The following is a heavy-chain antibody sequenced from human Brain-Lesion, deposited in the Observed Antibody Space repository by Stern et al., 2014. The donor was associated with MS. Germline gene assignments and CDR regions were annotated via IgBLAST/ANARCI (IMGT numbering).Heavy chain of an antibody. CDR2: IFNSGST. D-gene: IGHD2-2*01. Sequence: QVQLVQSGPGLVKPSQTLSLSCTVSGGSISSGGYYWSWIRQPAGKGLEWIGRIFNSGSTSYNPPLKSRVTISIDTPKNQFPLRLNPMTAADTAVYYCARGRVVPGFQYYATDVWGQGTTVIVSS. V-gene: IGHV4-61*02. CDR3: ARGRVVPGFQYYATDV. CDR1: GGSISSGGYY. J-gene: IGHJ6*02.